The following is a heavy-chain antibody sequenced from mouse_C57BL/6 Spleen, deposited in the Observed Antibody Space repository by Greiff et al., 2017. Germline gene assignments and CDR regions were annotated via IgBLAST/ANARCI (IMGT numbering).Heavy chain of an antibody. CDR1: GYTFTDYE. CDR2: IDPDTGGT. D-gene: IGHD1-1*01. CDR3: YYYGSSPYAMDY. J-gene: IGHJ4*01. Sequence: QVQLKPSWAELVRPGASVTLSCKASGYTFTDYEMPWVKQTPVHGLEWIGAIDPDTGGTAYNQKFKGKAILSVDKSSSTAHMGLSSMASVYSAIYYWYYYGSSPYAMDYWGQGTSVTVSS. V-gene: IGHV1-15*01.